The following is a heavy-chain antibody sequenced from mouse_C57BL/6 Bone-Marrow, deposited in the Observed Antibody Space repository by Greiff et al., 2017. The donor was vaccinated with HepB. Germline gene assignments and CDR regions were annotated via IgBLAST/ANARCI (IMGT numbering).Heavy chain of an antibody. CDR3: ARRGYDGDAMDY. J-gene: IGHJ4*01. Sequence: QVHVKQSGAELVKPGASVKMSCKASGYTFTTYPIEWMKQNHGKSLEWIGNFHPYNDDTKYNEKFKGKATLSVEKSSSTFYLELSRLTSDDSAVYYCARRGYDGDAMDYWGQGTSVTVSS. CDR2: FHPYNDDT. V-gene: IGHV1-47*01. D-gene: IGHD2-2*01. CDR1: GYTFTTYP.